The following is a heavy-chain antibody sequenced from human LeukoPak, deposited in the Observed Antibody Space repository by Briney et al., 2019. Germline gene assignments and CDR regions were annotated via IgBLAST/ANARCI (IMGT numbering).Heavy chain of an antibody. CDR1: GFTASSNY. J-gene: IGHJ3*02. V-gene: IGHV3-66*01. CDR2: IYSGGST. CDR3: AREPRYYYDSSGREAFDI. Sequence: SGGCLRLSCAASGFTASSNYMSWVRQAPGKGLEWVSVIYSGGSTYYAACVKGRFTISRDHSKNTLYLQMNSLRAEDTAVYYCAREPRYYYDSSGREAFDIWGQGTMVTVSS. D-gene: IGHD3-22*01.